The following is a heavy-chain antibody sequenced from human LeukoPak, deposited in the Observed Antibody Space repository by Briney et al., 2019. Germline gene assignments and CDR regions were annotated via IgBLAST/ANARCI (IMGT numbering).Heavy chain of an antibody. Sequence: SETLSLTCAVYGGSFSGYYWSWIRQPPGKGLEWIGEINHSGSTDYNPSLKSRVTISVDTSKNQFSLKLSSVTAADTAVYYCARGDTFNWFDPWGQGTLVTVSS. CDR3: ARGDTFNWFDP. J-gene: IGHJ5*02. D-gene: IGHD3-16*01. CDR2: INHSGST. V-gene: IGHV4-34*01. CDR1: GGSFSGYY.